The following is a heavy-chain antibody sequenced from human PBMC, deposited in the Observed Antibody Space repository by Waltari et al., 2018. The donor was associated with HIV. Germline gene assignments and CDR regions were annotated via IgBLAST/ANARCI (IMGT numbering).Heavy chain of an antibody. J-gene: IGHJ2*01. D-gene: IGHD3-22*01. V-gene: IGHV3-30*02. Sequence: QVQLVESGGGVVQAGGSLRLSCAASGFTFSSYGMHWVRQAPGKGLEWVEFIRYDGSNKYYGDSVKGRFTISRDNSKNTLYLQMNSLRAEDTAVYYCAKGGMIVVAMYCDLWGRGTLLTVSS. CDR2: IRYDGSNK. CDR3: AKGGMIVVAMYCDL. CDR1: GFTFSSYG.